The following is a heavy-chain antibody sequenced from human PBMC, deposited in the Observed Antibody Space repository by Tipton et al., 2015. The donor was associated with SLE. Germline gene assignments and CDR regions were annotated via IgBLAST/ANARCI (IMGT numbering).Heavy chain of an antibody. J-gene: IGHJ4*02. CDR2: IYTSGST. V-gene: IGHV4-61*02. D-gene: IGHD2-2*01. Sequence: TLPLTCTVSGGSISSGSYYWSWIRQPAGKGLEWIGRIYTSGSTNYNPSLKSRVTISVDTSKNQFSLNLSSVTAADTAVYYCARDPSWGLDYWGQGTLVTVSS. CDR3: ARDPSWGLDY. CDR1: GGSISSGSYY.